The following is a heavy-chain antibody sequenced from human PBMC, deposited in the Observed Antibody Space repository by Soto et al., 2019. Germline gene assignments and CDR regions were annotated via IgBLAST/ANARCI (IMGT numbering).Heavy chain of an antibody. CDR1: GFTFSSYS. J-gene: IGHJ4*02. Sequence: GGSLRLSCAASGFTFSSYSMNWVRQAPGKGLEWVSYISSSSSTIYYADSVKGRFTISRDNAKNPLYLQMNSLRAEDTAVYYCARETVSGYDYIWGSYRPYFDYWGQGTLVTVSS. D-gene: IGHD3-16*02. CDR2: ISSSSSTI. V-gene: IGHV3-48*01. CDR3: ARETVSGYDYIWGSYRPYFDY.